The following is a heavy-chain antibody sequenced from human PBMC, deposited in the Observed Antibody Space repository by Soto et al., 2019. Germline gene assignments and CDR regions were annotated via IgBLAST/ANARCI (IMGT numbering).Heavy chain of an antibody. Sequence: GGSLRLSCAASGFTFSSYSMNWVRQAPGKGLEWVSSISSSSSYIYYADSVKGRFTISRDSAKNSLYLQMNSLRAEDTAVYYCARDIRGGLVYWGQGTLVTVSS. CDR1: GFTFSSYS. V-gene: IGHV3-21*01. CDR3: ARDIRGGLVY. J-gene: IGHJ4*02. D-gene: IGHD3-16*01. CDR2: ISSSSSYI.